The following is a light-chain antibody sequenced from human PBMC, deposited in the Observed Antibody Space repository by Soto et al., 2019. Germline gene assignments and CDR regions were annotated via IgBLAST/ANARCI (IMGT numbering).Light chain of an antibody. J-gene: IGLJ1*01. CDR1: SSNIGSNT. CDR2: SNN. Sequence: QSALTQPPSASGTPGQRVTISCSGSSSNIGSNTVNWYQRLPGTAPKLLIYSNNQRPSGVPDRFSGSKSGTSASLAISGLQSEDEADYYCAAWDDSLNGFYVFGTGTKVTVL. V-gene: IGLV1-44*01. CDR3: AAWDDSLNGFYV.